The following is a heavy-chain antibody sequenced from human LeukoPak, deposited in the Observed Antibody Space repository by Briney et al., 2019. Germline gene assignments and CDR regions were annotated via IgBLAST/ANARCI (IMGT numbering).Heavy chain of an antibody. CDR1: GGSFSGYY. Sequence: SETLSLTCAVYGGSFSGYYWSWIRQPPGKGLEWIGEINHSGSTNYNPSLKSRVIISGDTSKSQFSLKLSSVIAADTALYYCASKRVADDAFDIWGRGTMVTVSS. J-gene: IGHJ3*02. V-gene: IGHV4-34*01. CDR3: ASKRVADDAFDI. CDR2: INHSGST.